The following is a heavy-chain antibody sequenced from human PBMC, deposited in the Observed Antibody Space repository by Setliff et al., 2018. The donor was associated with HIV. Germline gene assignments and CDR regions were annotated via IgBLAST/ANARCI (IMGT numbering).Heavy chain of an antibody. D-gene: IGHD3-10*01. Sequence: GESLKISCKGSGYSFTSNWIGWVRQMPGKGLEWMGIIHPVDSGTRYSPSFQGQVTISADKSISTAYLQWSSLKASDTAMYYCARAGSGSYYNAPHYWGQGTLVTVSS. CDR3: ARAGSGSYYNAPHY. CDR1: GYSFTSNW. CDR2: IHPVDSGT. V-gene: IGHV5-51*01. J-gene: IGHJ4*02.